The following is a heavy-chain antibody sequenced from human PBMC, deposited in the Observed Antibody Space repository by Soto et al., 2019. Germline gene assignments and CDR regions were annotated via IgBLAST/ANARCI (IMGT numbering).Heavy chain of an antibody. D-gene: IGHD1-26*01. J-gene: IGHJ6*02. CDR1: GYTFTSYY. V-gene: IGHV1-46*01. CDR3: ASHSGSYSRRYYYYGMDV. CDR2: INPSGGST. Sequence: ASVKVSCKTSGYTFTSYYMHWVRQAPGQGLEWMGIINPSGGSTSYAQKFQGRVTMTRDTSTSTVYMELSSLRSEDTAVYYCASHSGSYSRRYYYYGMDVWGQGNTVTVSS.